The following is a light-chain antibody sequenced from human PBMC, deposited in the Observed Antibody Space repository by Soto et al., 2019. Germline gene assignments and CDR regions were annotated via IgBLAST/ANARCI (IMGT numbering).Light chain of an antibody. CDR1: QSINSRY. V-gene: IGKV3-20*01. J-gene: IGKJ1*01. CDR3: QQYAGSPST. CDR2: GAS. Sequence: EIVLTQSPGTLSLSPGERATLSCRASQSINSRYLAWYQQKPGQAPRLLIYGASSRATGIPDRFSGSGSGTDFTLTISRLEPEDFAVYYCQQYAGSPSTFGQGTKVEIK.